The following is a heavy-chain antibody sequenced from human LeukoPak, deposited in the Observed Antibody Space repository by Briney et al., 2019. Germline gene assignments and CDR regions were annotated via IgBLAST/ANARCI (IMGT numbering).Heavy chain of an antibody. D-gene: IGHD1-26*01. V-gene: IGHV3-21*01. CDR3: ASIILPIPSYSRSPQPHYYYYGMDV. Sequence: NAGGSLRLSCAASGFTFSSYSMNWVRQAPGTGLEWVSSISSSSSYIYYADSVKGRFTISRDNAKNSLYLQMNSLRAEDTAVYYCASIILPIPSYSRSPQPHYYYYGMDVWGQGTTVTVSS. CDR2: ISSSSSYI. J-gene: IGHJ6*02. CDR1: GFTFSSYS.